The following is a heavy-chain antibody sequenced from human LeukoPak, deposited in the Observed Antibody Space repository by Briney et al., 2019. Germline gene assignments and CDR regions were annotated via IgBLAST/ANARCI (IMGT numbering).Heavy chain of an antibody. CDR1: GGSIRSHY. J-gene: IGHJ4*02. V-gene: IGHV4-59*11. CDR3: ARDPLYGDYFDY. D-gene: IGHD4-17*01. Sequence: SETLSLTCTVSGGSIRSHYWSWVRQPPGKGLEWIGYIYDSGSTKYNPSLKSRVTISVDTSKNQFSLKLSSVTAADTAVYYCARDPLYGDYFDYWGQGTLVTVSS. CDR2: IYDSGST.